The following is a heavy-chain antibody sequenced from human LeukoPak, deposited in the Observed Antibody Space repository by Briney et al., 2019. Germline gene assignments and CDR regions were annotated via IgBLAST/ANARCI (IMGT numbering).Heavy chain of an antibody. V-gene: IGHV3-23*01. CDR2: ISGSGGST. J-gene: IGHJ4*02. CDR1: GFTFSSYA. Sequence: GGSLRLSCAASGFTFSSYAMSWVRQAPGKGLEWVSAISGSGGSTYYADSVKGRFTISRDNSKNTLYLQMHSLRAEDTAVYYCAREFDRTGWVGAFDYWGRGTLVTVSS. D-gene: IGHD6-19*01. CDR3: AREFDRTGWVGAFDY.